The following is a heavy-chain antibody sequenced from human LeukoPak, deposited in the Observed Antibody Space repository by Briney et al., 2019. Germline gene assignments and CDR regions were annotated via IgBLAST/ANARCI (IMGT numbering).Heavy chain of an antibody. CDR1: GFSFSAYG. Sequence: GTSLRLSCSASGFSFSAYGMHWIRQAPGKGLEWVAFIKADGVFTNYAEAVKGRFTISRDNSDNTVFLQMESVRPDDTAVYYCARKLMSSRRFEYWGQGTLVTVSS. V-gene: IGHV3-30*03. CDR2: IKADGVFT. CDR3: ARKLMSSRRFEY. J-gene: IGHJ4*02. D-gene: IGHD2-8*01.